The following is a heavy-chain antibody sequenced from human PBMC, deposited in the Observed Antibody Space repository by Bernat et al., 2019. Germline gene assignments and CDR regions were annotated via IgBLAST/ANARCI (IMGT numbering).Heavy chain of an antibody. CDR3: VRHFGQWLVEGMIDY. J-gene: IGHJ4*02. Sequence: QLQLQESGPGLVKPSETLSLTCTVSGGSISSSSYYWGWIRQPPGKGLEWIGSIYYSGSTYYNPSLKSRVTISVDTSKNQFSLKLSSVTAADTAVYYCVRHFGQWLVEGMIDYWGQGTLVTVSS. V-gene: IGHV4-39*01. CDR1: GGSISSSSYY. CDR2: IYYSGST. D-gene: IGHD6-19*01.